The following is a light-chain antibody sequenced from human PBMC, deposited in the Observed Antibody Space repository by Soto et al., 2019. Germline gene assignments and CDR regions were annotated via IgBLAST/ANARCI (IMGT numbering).Light chain of an antibody. CDR2: GAS. J-gene: IGKJ3*01. V-gene: IGKV3-20*01. CDR3: QQYGSSQFT. Sequence: EIVLTQSPGTLSLSPGERATLSCRASQSVSSSYLAWYQQKPGQAPRLLIYGASSRATGIPDRFSGSGSGTDFTLTISRLEPEDFEVYYCQQYGSSQFTFGPGTKVDI. CDR1: QSVSSSY.